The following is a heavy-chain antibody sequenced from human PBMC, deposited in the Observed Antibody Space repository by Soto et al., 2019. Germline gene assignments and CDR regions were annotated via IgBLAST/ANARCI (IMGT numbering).Heavy chain of an antibody. V-gene: IGHV1-18*04. Sequence: ASVKVSCKASGYTFTGYYMHWVRQAPGQGLEWMGWISAYNGNTNYAQKLQGRVTMTTDTSTSTAYMELRSLRSDDTAVYYCARLASVAYCGGDCYSFWFDPWGQGTLVTVSS. J-gene: IGHJ5*02. CDR3: ARLASVAYCGGDCYSFWFDP. CDR1: GYTFTGYY. D-gene: IGHD2-21*02. CDR2: ISAYNGNT.